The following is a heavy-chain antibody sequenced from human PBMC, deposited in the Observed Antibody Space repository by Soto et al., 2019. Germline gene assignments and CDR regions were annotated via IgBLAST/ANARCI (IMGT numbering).Heavy chain of an antibody. J-gene: IGHJ6*02. D-gene: IGHD3-22*01. Sequence: EVQLVESGGGLVQPGGSLRLSCAASGFTVSSNYMSWVRQAPGKGLEWVSVIYSGGSTYYADSVKGRFTISRHNSKNTLYRQMNSRGAEDTAVYYGARGPYYDSSGYLASYGMDVWGQGTTVTVSS. CDR1: GFTVSSNY. V-gene: IGHV3-53*04. CDR3: ARGPYYDSSGYLASYGMDV. CDR2: IYSGGST.